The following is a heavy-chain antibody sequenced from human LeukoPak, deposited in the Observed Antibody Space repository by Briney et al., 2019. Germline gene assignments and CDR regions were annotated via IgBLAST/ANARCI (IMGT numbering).Heavy chain of an antibody. V-gene: IGHV3-23*01. CDR1: GFTFSSYA. Sequence: PGGSLRLSCAASGFTFSSYAMSWVRQAPGKGLEWVSAISGSGDSTYYADSVKGRFTISRDNSKNTLYLQMNSLRAEDTAVYYCAKDPRPLGLWFGELDHWGQGTLVTVSS. CDR3: AKDPRPLGLWFGELDH. J-gene: IGHJ4*02. D-gene: IGHD3-10*01. CDR2: ISGSGDST.